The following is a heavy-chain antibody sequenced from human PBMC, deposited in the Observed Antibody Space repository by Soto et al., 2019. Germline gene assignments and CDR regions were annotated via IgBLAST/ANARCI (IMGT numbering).Heavy chain of an antibody. CDR2: IYYSGST. CDR1: AGSISSYY. J-gene: IGHJ4*02. CDR3: ARWYGYSFDY. Sequence: PSETLSLTCTVSAGSISSYYWSWIRQPPGRGLEWIGYIYYSGSTNYNPSLKSRVTISVDTSKNQFSLKLSSVTAADTAVYYCARWYGYSFDYWGQRTLVHRLL. V-gene: IGHV4-59*08. D-gene: IGHD1-1*01.